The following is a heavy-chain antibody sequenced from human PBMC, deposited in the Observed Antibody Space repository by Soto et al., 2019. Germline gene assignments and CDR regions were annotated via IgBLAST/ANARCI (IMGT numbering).Heavy chain of an antibody. CDR2: LSGSGGST. V-gene: IGHV3-23*01. D-gene: IGHD3-22*01. Sequence: GGSLRLSCAGSGFTFSNYAMNWVRQAPGKGLEWVSALSGSGGSTYYSDSVKGRFTISRDNSKNTLYLQMTSLRADDTGVYYCAKDPGTEIVGLVGWFDPWGQGTPVTVSS. CDR1: GFTFSNYA. J-gene: IGHJ5*02. CDR3: AKDPGTEIVGLVGWFDP.